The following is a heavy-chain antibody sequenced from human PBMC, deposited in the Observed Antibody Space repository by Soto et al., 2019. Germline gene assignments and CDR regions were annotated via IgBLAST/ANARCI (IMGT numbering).Heavy chain of an antibody. CDR3: AKGVFYYDSRALDY. D-gene: IGHD3-22*01. Sequence: PGGSLRLSCAASGFTFSSYGMHWVRQAPGKGLEWVAVISYDGSNKYYADSVKGRFTISRDNSKNTLYLQMNSLRAEDTAVYYCAKGVFYYDSRALDYWGQGTLVTVSS. J-gene: IGHJ4*02. CDR2: ISYDGSNK. CDR1: GFTFSSYG. V-gene: IGHV3-30*18.